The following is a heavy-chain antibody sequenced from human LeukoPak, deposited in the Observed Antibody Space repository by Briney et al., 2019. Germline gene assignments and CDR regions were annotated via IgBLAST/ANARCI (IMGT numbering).Heavy chain of an antibody. CDR1: GGSISSYY. CDR2: IYYSGST. V-gene: IGHV4-59*01. J-gene: IGHJ4*02. D-gene: IGHD4-17*01. CDR3: ARDRGDYAIDY. Sequence: SETLSLTCTVSGGSISSYYWSWIRQPPGKGLEWIGYIYYSGSTNYNPSLKSRVTISVGTSKNQFSLKLSSVTAADTAVYYCARDRGDYAIDYWGQGTLVTVSS.